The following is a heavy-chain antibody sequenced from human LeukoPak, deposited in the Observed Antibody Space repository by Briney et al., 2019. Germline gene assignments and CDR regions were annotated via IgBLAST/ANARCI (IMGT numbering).Heavy chain of an antibody. V-gene: IGHV1-69*04. D-gene: IGHD4-17*01. Sequence: SVKVSCKASGGTFSSYAISWVRQAPGQGPEWMGRIIPIFGIANYAQKFQGRVTITADKSTSTAYMELSSLRSEDTAVYYCARPVGTVTTGGLVYWGQGTLVTVSS. CDR3: ARPVGTVTTGGLVY. J-gene: IGHJ4*02. CDR1: GGTFSSYA. CDR2: IIPIFGIA.